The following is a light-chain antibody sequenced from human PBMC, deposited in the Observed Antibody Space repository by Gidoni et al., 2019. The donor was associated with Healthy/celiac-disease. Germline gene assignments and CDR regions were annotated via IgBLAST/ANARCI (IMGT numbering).Light chain of an antibody. Sequence: SYELTQPPSASASPGQTASITGAGDKLGDKYACWYQQTAGQSPVLVIYQDSKRPSGIPQRFSGSNSGTTAPLIISGPQAMDEADYYCQAWDSSTVVFGGGTKLTV. CDR2: QDS. CDR1: KLGDKY. V-gene: IGLV3-1*01. CDR3: QAWDSSTVV. J-gene: IGLJ2*01.